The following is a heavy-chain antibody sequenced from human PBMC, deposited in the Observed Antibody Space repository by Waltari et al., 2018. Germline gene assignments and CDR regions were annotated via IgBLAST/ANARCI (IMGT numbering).Heavy chain of an antibody. CDR1: GFTFRSNW. J-gene: IGHJ4*02. D-gene: IGHD6-19*01. V-gene: IGHV3-7*04. Sequence: EVQLVESGGGLVQPGGSLRLSCAASGFTFRSNWIAWVRQAPGRGLEGVANINQDGGETYYVDSVRGRFTISRENARNSLYLQMDSLRDEDTALYYCARDRGWNTLDYWGQGTLVTVSS. CDR2: INQDGGET. CDR3: ARDRGWNTLDY.